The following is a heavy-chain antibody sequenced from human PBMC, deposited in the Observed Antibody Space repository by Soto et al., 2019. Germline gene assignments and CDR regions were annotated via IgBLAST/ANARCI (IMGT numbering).Heavy chain of an antibody. CDR3: AAGGTRWLHSPFDY. J-gene: IGHJ4*02. CDR1: GHTLSELS. D-gene: IGHD1-1*01. CDR2: FDPEDGET. Sequence: QVQLVQSGAEVKKPGASVMVSCKVSGHTLSELSMHWVRQAPGKGLEWMGGFDPEDGETISAQKFQGRVTMTEDTSTDSIYMELSSLRSEDTAVYYCAAGGTRWLHSPFDYWGQGTLVTISS. V-gene: IGHV1-24*01.